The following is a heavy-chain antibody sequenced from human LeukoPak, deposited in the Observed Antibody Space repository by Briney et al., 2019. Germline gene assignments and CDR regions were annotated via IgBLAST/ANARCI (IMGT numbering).Heavy chain of an antibody. D-gene: IGHD2-15*01. CDR2: FYKGDST. V-gene: IGHV3-53*01. CDR1: GFSVSNSY. Sequence: GGSLSLSCAASGFSVSNSYMYWVRQAPGKGLEWVSFFYKGDSTYYAESVRGRFTISRDNSKNTLYLLMNSLIPEDTAVYYCAREVVSSPSYFDSWGQGTLVTVSS. J-gene: IGHJ4*02. CDR3: AREVVSSPSYFDS.